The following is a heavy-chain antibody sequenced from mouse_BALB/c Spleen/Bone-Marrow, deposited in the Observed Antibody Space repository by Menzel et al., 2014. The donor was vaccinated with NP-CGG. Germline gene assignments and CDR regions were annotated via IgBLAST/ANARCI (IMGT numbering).Heavy chain of an antibody. CDR2: IDPANGNT. CDR3: ARWEYYAMDY. V-gene: IGHV14-3*02. J-gene: IGHJ4*01. D-gene: IGHD4-1*01. CDR1: GFNIKDTY. Sequence: EVQLQESGAELVKPGASVKLSCTASGFNIKDTYMHWVKQRPEQGLERIGRIDPANGNTKYDPKFQGKATITADTSSNTAYLQLSSLTSEDTAVYYCARWEYYAMDYWGQGTSVTASS.